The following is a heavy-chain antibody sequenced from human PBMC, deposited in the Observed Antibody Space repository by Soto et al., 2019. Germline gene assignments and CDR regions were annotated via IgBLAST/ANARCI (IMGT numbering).Heavy chain of an antibody. Sequence: EVQLVESGGGLVQPGRSLRLSCAASGFTFDDYAMHWVRQAPGKGLEWVSGISWNSGSIGYADSVKGRFTISRDNAKNSLYLQMNSLTAEDTALYYCAKERSPVAGNSYFQHWGQGTLVTVSS. CDR2: ISWNSGSI. V-gene: IGHV3-9*01. CDR3: AKERSPVAGNSYFQH. J-gene: IGHJ1*01. CDR1: GFTFDDYA. D-gene: IGHD6-19*01.